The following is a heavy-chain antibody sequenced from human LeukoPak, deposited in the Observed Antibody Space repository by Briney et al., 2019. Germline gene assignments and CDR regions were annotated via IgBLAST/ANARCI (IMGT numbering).Heavy chain of an antibody. J-gene: IGHJ4*02. CDR2: ISSSGSTI. CDR3: ATLTGTTVTFDY. CDR1: GFTFSSYK. V-gene: IGHV3-48*03. D-gene: IGHD4-17*01. Sequence: GGSLRLSCAASGFTFSSYKMNWVRQAPGKGLEWVSYISSSGSTIYYADSVKGRFTISRDNAKNSLYLQMNSLRAEDTAVYYCATLTGTTVTFDYWGQGTLVTVSS.